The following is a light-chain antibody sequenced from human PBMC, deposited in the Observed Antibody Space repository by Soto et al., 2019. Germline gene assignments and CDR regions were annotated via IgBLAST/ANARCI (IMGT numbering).Light chain of an antibody. CDR3: CSFTSSNTQV. J-gene: IGLJ1*01. V-gene: IGLV2-23*02. CDR1: SSDFGNYNL. CDR2: EVN. Sequence: QSVLTQPASVSGSPGQSITISCTGTSSDFGNYNLVSWYQQHPGKVPKLILFEVNKRPSGVSGRFSGSKSGNTASLTISGLQAEDEADYYCCSFTSSNTQVFGTGTQLTVL.